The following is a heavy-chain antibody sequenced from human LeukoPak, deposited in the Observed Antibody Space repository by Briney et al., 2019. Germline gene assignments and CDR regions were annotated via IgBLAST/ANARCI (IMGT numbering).Heavy chain of an antibody. D-gene: IGHD5/OR15-5a*01. CDR2: IFSGGTT. CDR3: AKDRYGSVYDYDY. J-gene: IGHJ4*02. V-gene: IGHV3-53*01. Sequence: PGGSLRLSCAASGFTVSSNYMSWVRQAPGKGLEWVSVIFSGGTTYYADSVKGRFAISRENSKNTLSLQMNSLRAEDTAIYYCAKDRYGSVYDYDYWGQGTLVTVSS. CDR1: GFTVSSNY.